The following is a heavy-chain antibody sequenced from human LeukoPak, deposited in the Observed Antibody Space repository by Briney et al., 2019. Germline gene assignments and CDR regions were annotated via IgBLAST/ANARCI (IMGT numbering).Heavy chain of an antibody. V-gene: IGHV4-39*01. D-gene: IGHD6-19*01. CDR2: IYYSGST. CDR1: GGSIFSYY. CDR3: AAEQAVTGKGVDC. J-gene: IGHJ4*02. Sequence: SETLSLTCTVSGGSIFSYYWGWIRQPPGKGLEWIGSIYYSGSTYYNPSLKSRVTISVDTSKNQFSLKLSSVTAADTAVYYCAAEQAVTGKGVDCWGQGTLVTVSS.